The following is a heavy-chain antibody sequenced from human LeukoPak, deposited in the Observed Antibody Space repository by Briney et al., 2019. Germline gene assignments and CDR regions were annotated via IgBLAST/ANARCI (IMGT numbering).Heavy chain of an antibody. Sequence: PSQTLSLTCTVSGGSISSGDYYWSRIRQPPGKGLEWIGYIYYSGSTYYNPSLKSRVTISVDTSKNQFSLKLSSVTAADTAVYYCASMGVTAQVFDYWGQGTLVTVSS. V-gene: IGHV4-30-4*01. CDR1: GGSISSGDYY. CDR2: IYYSGST. J-gene: IGHJ4*02. D-gene: IGHD2-21*02. CDR3: ASMGVTAQVFDY.